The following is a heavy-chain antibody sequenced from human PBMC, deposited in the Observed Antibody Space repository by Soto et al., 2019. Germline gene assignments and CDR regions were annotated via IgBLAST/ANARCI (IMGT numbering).Heavy chain of an antibody. CDR3: TKDGVAAAGTFSWFDP. J-gene: IGHJ5*02. V-gene: IGHV3-30*18. D-gene: IGHD6-13*01. CDR2: ISYDGSNK. Sequence: GGSLRLSCAASGFTFSSYGMHWVRQAPGKGLERVAVISYDGSNKYYADSVKGRFTISRDNSKNTLYLQMNSLRAEDTAVYYCTKDGVAAAGTFSWFDPWGQGTLVTVSS. CDR1: GFTFSSYG.